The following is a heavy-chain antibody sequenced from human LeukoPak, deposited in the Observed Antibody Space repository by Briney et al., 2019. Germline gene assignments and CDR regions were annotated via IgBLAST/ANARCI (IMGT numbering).Heavy chain of an antibody. Sequence: PGGSLRLSCAASGFTFSSYGMHWVRQAPGKGLEWVAFIRYDGSNKYYADSVKGRFTISRDNSKNTLYLQMNSLRAEDTAVYYCATEAYCGGDCHDYWGQGTLVTVSS. CDR3: ATEAYCGGDCHDY. D-gene: IGHD2-21*02. J-gene: IGHJ4*02. V-gene: IGHV3-30*02. CDR1: GFTFSSYG. CDR2: IRYDGSNK.